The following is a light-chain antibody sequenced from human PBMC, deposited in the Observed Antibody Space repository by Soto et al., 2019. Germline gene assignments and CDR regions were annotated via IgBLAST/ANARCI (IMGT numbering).Light chain of an antibody. CDR2: ENS. V-gene: IGLV1-51*02. CDR3: GTWDSSLIAL. Sequence: QSALTQPPSVSAAPGQKVTISCSGNSSNIGSNDVSWYQQLPGKAPKLLIYENSQRPSGIPDRFSGSKSGTSATLGITGPQTGDEADYYCGTWDSSLIALFGTGTKVTVL. J-gene: IGLJ1*01. CDR1: SSNIGSND.